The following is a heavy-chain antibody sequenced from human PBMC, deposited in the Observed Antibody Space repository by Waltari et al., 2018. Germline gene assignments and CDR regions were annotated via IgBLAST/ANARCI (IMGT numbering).Heavy chain of an antibody. D-gene: IGHD3-22*01. V-gene: IGHV4-34*01. CDR1: GGSFSVSY. CDR3: ARGGTYYYDRLNWFDP. Sequence: QVQLQQWGAGLLKPSETLSLTCAVYGGSFSVSYWSWIRQPPGKGLEWIGESNHSGSTNYNPSLKSRVTISVDTSKNQFSLKLSAVTAADTAGYYCARGGTYYYDRLNWFDPWGQGTLVTVSS. CDR2: SNHSGST. J-gene: IGHJ5*02.